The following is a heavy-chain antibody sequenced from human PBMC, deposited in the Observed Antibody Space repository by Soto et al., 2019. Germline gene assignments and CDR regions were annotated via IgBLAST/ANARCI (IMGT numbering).Heavy chain of an antibody. D-gene: IGHD6-19*01. CDR2: ISGSGGVT. CDR1: GFTFSSYA. V-gene: IGHV3-23*01. CDR3: AKIHSGSSEDAFDV. Sequence: EVQLLESGGGLVQPGGSQRLSCAASGFTFSSYAMSWGRQGPGKGLEWVTLISGSGGVTDYADSVKGRFTVSRDNSQNTMYLELNRLPAGDTAIYHCAKIHSGSSEDAFDVWGQGTVVTVSS. J-gene: IGHJ3*01.